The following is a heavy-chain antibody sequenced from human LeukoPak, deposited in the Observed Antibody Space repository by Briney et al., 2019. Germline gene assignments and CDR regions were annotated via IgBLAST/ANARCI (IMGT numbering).Heavy chain of an antibody. CDR1: GGSISSDY. CDR3: ARGTKYQLPYFDY. D-gene: IGHD2-2*01. CDR2: IYYSGVT. Sequence: SETLSLTCIVSGGSISSDYWSWIRQPPGKGLEWIGYIYYSGVTNYNPSLKGRLTISVDKNQFSLKLSSVTAADTAVYYCARGTKYQLPYFDYWGQGTLVTVSS. V-gene: IGHV4-59*12. J-gene: IGHJ4*02.